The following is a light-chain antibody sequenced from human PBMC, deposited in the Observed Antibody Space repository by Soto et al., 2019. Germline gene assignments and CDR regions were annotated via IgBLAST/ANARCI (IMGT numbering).Light chain of an antibody. Sequence: EIVLTQSPGTLSLSPGERATLSCRASQSVSSTYLAWYQQKPGQAPRLLIYGASSRATGIPDRFSGSGSGTDFTLTISRLEPEDLAVYYCQHYGSLVLTFGGGTKVEI. V-gene: IGKV3-20*01. CDR3: QHYGSLVLT. CDR1: QSVSSTY. J-gene: IGKJ4*01. CDR2: GAS.